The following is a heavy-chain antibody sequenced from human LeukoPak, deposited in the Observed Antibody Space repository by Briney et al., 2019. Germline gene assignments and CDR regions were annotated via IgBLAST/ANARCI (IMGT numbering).Heavy chain of an antibody. CDR1: GYTFTSYG. J-gene: IGHJ6*03. D-gene: IGHD5-12*01. Sequence: GASVKVSCKASGYTFTSYGISWVRQAPGQGLEWMGWISSYNGNTNYAQKLQGRVTMTTDTSTSTAYMELRSLRSDDTAVYYCAREPIRWLRRPVDYYYYYMDVWGKGTTVTVSS. CDR2: ISSYNGNT. CDR3: AREPIRWLRRPVDYYYYYMDV. V-gene: IGHV1-18*01.